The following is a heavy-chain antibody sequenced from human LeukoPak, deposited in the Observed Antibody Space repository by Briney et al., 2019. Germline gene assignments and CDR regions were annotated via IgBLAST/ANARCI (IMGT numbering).Heavy chain of an antibody. CDR1: GGSFSGYY. V-gene: IGHV4-34*01. J-gene: IGHJ4*02. CDR3: AREGRITMVRGVIIH. CDR2: IKHSGGT. D-gene: IGHD3-10*01. Sequence: PSETLSLTCAVYGGSFSGYYWSWIRQPPGKGLEWIGEIKHSGGTNYNPSLKSRVTISVDTSKNQFSLKLSSVTAADTAVYYCAREGRITMVRGVIIHWGQGTLVTVSS.